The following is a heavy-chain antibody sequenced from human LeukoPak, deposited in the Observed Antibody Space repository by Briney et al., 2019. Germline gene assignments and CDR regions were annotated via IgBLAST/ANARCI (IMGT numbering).Heavy chain of an antibody. Sequence: GGSLRLSCAASGFTFSSYSMNWVRQAPGKGLEWVSSISSSSSYIYYADSVKGRFTISRDNAKNSLYLQMNSLRAEDTAAYYCARAHLAAAGTFDYWGQRTLVTVSS. V-gene: IGHV3-21*01. CDR1: GFTFSSYS. J-gene: IGHJ4*02. CDR3: ARAHLAAAGTFDY. D-gene: IGHD6-13*01. CDR2: ISSSSSYI.